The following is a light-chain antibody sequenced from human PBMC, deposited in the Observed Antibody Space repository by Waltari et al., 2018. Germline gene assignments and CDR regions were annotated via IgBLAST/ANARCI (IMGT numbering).Light chain of an antibody. Sequence: DIQMTQSPSSLSASVGDRVVITCRASQTISSFLNWYQHKAGQAPKLLIYAASSWQSGVPSRFSGSRSETDFTLTISSLQPENFATYYCQQSYITPQTFGQGTKVEIK. CDR2: AAS. J-gene: IGKJ1*01. CDR3: QQSYITPQT. V-gene: IGKV1-39*01. CDR1: QTISSF.